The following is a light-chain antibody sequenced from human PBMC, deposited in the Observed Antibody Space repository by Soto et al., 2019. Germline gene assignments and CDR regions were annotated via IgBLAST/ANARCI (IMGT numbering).Light chain of an antibody. CDR2: DAS. CDR1: QSISSF. V-gene: IGKV3-11*01. J-gene: IGKJ3*01. Sequence: EIVLTQSPATLSLSPGERATLSCRASQSISSFLAWYQQKPGQAPRLLIYDASNRATGIPARFSGSGSGTEFSLTNSSLEPDDFAVYYCQQRSNWPLTFGPGTKVDIK. CDR3: QQRSNWPLT.